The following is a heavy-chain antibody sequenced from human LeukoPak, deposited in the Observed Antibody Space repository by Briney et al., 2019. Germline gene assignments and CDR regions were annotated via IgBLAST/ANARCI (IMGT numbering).Heavy chain of an antibody. CDR3: ARGEQIAVAGIPYFDY. V-gene: IGHV7-4-1*02. D-gene: IGHD6-19*01. CDR2: INTNTGNP. CDR1: GYTFTSYG. Sequence: GASVKVSCKASGYTFTSYGISWVRQAPGQGLEWMGWINTNTGNPTYAQGFTGRFVFSLDTSVSTAYLQISSLKAEDTAVYYCARGEQIAVAGIPYFDYWGQGTLVTVSS. J-gene: IGHJ4*02.